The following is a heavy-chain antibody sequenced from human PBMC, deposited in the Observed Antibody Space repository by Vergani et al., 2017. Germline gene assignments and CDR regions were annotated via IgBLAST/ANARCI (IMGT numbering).Heavy chain of an antibody. J-gene: IGHJ3*02. CDR3: ARLPGGVYVWGSYPQDAFDI. V-gene: IGHV4-34*01. Sequence: QVQLQQWGAGLLKPSETLSLTCAVYGGSFSGYYWSWIRQPPGKGLEWIGSIYYSGSTYYNPALKSRVTISVDTSKNQFSLKLSSVTAADTAVYYCARLPGGVYVWGSYPQDAFDIWGQGTMVTVSS. CDR1: GGSFSGYY. CDR2: IYYSGST. D-gene: IGHD3-16*02.